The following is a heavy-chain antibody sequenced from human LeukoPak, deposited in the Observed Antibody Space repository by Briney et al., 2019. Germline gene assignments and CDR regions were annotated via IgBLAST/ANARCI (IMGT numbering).Heavy chain of an antibody. D-gene: IGHD5-18*01. CDR1: GYTFTSYG. V-gene: IGHV1-18*01. Sequence: ASVKVSCKASGYTFTSYGISWVRQAPGQGLEWMGWISDYNGNTNYAQKLQGRVTMTTDTSTSTAYMELRSLRSDDTAVYYCARDTVPWIQLLGWGWETYYYYYMDVWGKGTTVTVSS. CDR3: ARDTVPWIQLLGWGWETYYYYYMDV. J-gene: IGHJ6*03. CDR2: ISDYNGNT.